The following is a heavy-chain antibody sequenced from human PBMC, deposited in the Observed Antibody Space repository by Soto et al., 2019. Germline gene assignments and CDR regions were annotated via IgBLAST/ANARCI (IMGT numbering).Heavy chain of an antibody. Sequence: GGSLRLSCAASGFTFSSYGMHWVRQAPCKGLEWVAVISYDGSNKYYADSVKGRFTISRDNSKNTLYLQMNSLRAEDTAVYYCAKEMLDIVVVVAAQGPHFDYWGQGTLVTVSS. V-gene: IGHV3-30*18. J-gene: IGHJ4*02. CDR2: ISYDGSNK. D-gene: IGHD2-15*01. CDR1: GFTFSSYG. CDR3: AKEMLDIVVVVAAQGPHFDY.